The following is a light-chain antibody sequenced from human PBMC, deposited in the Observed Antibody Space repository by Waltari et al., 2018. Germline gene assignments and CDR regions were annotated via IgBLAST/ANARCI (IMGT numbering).Light chain of an antibody. Sequence: EIVMTQSPATLSVSPGERATLSCRASQSVSNNLAWYQQKPGQAPRLLIYGASTRATGLPARCSGSGSGTEFTLTISSLQSEDFAVYFCQQYNNWPLTFGGGTKVEIK. CDR2: GAS. V-gene: IGKV3-15*01. J-gene: IGKJ4*01. CDR1: QSVSNN. CDR3: QQYNNWPLT.